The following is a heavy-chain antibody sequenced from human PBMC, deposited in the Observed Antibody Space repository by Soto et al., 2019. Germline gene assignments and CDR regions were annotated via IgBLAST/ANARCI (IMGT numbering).Heavy chain of an antibody. D-gene: IGHD6-13*01. Sequence: PSETLSLTCTVSGGSISSSSYCWGWIRQPPGKGLEWIGSIYYSGSTYYNPSLRSRVTISVDTSKNQFSLKLSSVTAADTAVYYCERSSWYNSEPPYYYYYGMDVWGQGTTVTVSS. CDR2: IYYSGST. CDR3: ERSSWYNSEPPYYYYYGMDV. CDR1: GGSISSSSYC. V-gene: IGHV4-39*01. J-gene: IGHJ6*02.